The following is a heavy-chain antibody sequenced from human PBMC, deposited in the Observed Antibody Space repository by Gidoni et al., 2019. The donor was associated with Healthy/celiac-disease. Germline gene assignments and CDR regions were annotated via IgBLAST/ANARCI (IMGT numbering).Heavy chain of an antibody. J-gene: IGHJ4*02. D-gene: IGHD4-17*01. CDR2: ISSSSSYI. Sequence: EVQLVESGGGLVKPGGSLRLSCAASGFTFSSYSMNWVRQAPGKGLEWVSSISSSSSYIYYADSVKGRFTISRDNAKNSLYLQMNSLRAEDTAVYYCARDKGYGDYGLGNYWGQGTLVTVSS. V-gene: IGHV3-21*01. CDR1: GFTFSSYS. CDR3: ARDKGYGDYGLGNY.